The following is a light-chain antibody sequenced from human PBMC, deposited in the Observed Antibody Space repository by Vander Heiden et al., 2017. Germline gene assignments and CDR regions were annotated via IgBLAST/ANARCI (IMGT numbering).Light chain of an antibody. CDR1: QSISGY. CDR2: TSS. Sequence: DIQMTQSPSSLSASVGDRVTITCRASQSISGYLNWYQQKPGKAPKLLISTSSSLQSGVPSRFSGSGSGTDFTLTISRLQPAAFATYFCQQCDNTLRTFGQGTRVEIK. J-gene: IGKJ1*01. CDR3: QQCDNTLRT. V-gene: IGKV1-39*01.